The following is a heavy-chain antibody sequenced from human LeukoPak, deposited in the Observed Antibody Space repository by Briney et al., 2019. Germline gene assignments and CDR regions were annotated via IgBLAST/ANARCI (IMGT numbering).Heavy chain of an antibody. J-gene: IGHJ4*02. CDR3: AAGIAAAVPFDY. CDR1: GGSISSGGYY. V-gene: IGHV4-31*03. D-gene: IGHD6-13*01. CDR2: IYYSGST. Sequence: SQTLSLTCTVSGGSISSGGYYWSWIRQHPGKGLEWIGYIYYSGSTYYNPSLKSRVTISVDTSKNQFSLKLSSVTAADTAVYYCAAGIAAAVPFDYWGQETLVTVSS.